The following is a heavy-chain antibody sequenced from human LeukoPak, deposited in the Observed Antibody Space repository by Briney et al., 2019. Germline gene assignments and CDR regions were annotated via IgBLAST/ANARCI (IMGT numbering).Heavy chain of an antibody. V-gene: IGHV2-5*02. Sequence: SGPTLVNPTQTLTLTCTFSGFSLTTGGVGVGWIRQPPGKALEWLAVIYWDDDKRYSPSLKSRLTISKDTSKNQVVRTMTNMDPVDTATYYCAHRPPGAAGVEWSFDYWGQGTLVTVSS. CDR2: IYWDDDK. CDR3: AHRPPGAAGVEWSFDY. D-gene: IGHD6-13*01. CDR1: GFSLTTGGVG. J-gene: IGHJ4*02.